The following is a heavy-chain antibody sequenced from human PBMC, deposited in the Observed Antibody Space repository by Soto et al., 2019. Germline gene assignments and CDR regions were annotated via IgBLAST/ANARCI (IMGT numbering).Heavy chain of an antibody. CDR3: ARDRSGSSGYYGMDV. CDR1: GFTVSSNY. V-gene: IGHV3-53*01. J-gene: IGHJ6*02. CDR2: IYSDGST. D-gene: IGHD3-10*01. Sequence: GGSLRLSCAGSGFTVSSNYMSWVRQAPGKGLEWVSVIYSDGSTYYADSVKGRFTISRDNSKNMLYLQMNSLRAEDTAVYYCARDRSGSSGYYGMDVWGQGTTVTVSS.